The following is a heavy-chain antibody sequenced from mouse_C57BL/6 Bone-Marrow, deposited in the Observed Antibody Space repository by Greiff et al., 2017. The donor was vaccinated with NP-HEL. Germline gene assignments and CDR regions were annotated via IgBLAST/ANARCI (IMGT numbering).Heavy chain of an antibody. J-gene: IGHJ2*01. D-gene: IGHD4-1*01. CDR1: GYTFTSYW. Sequence: QVQLKQPGAELVKPGASVKLSCKASGYTFTSYWMHWVKQRPGQGLEWIGMIHPNSGSTNYNEKLKSKATLTVDKSSSTAYMQLSSLTSEDSAVYYCARRVGPYYFDYWGQGTTLTVSS. CDR2: IHPNSGST. V-gene: IGHV1-64*01. CDR3: ARRVGPYYFDY.